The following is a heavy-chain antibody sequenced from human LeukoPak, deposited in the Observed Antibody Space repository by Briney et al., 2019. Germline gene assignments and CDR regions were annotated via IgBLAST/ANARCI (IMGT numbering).Heavy chain of an antibody. CDR2: FKTNSGQV. D-gene: IGHD4-11*01. CDR1: GFTFSDYA. J-gene: IGHJ4*02. CDR3: ARSVPDYTRFDY. Sequence: AGGSLRLSCVASGFTFSDYAMNWVRQAPGKGLEWVSTFKTNSGQVYYAESVRGRFTISRGNSKNTVYLQMSSLRAEDTALYYCARSVPDYTRFDYWGQGALVTVSP. V-gene: IGHV3-23*01.